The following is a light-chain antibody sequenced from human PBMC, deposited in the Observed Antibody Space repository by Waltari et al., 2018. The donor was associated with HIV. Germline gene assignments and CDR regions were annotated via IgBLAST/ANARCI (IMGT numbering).Light chain of an antibody. CDR2: RND. CDR1: NNNVGNQE. Sequence: AGLTQPPSVSKDLRQTATLTCTGNNNNVGNQEAAWLQQHQGHPPKLLFYRNDNRPSGISERFSASRSGNTASLTITGLQPEDEADYYCSSWDFSLSAWVFGGGTKLTVL. J-gene: IGLJ3*02. CDR3: SSWDFSLSAWV. V-gene: IGLV10-54*01.